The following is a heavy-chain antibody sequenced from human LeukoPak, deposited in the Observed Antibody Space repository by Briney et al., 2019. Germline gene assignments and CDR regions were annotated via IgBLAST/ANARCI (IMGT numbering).Heavy chain of an antibody. D-gene: IGHD4-17*01. J-gene: IGHJ4*02. Sequence: GASVKVSCKASGYTFIAYYIHWVRQAPGQGLEWMGWINPNSGGTNYAQKFQGWVTMTRDTSISTAYMELSRLRSDDTAVYYCAREVPVTTWDEGDYWGQGTLVTVSS. CDR1: GYTFIAYY. CDR3: AREVPVTTWDEGDY. CDR2: INPNSGGT. V-gene: IGHV1-2*04.